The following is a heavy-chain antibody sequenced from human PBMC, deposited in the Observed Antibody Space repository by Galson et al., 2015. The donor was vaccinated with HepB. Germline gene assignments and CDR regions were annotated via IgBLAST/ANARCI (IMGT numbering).Heavy chain of an antibody. CDR3: ARGGIGGSRVVFDTLFDI. Sequence: SLRLSCAASGFTFSSYWMSWVRQAPGKGLEWVANIKQDGSEKYYVDSVKGRFTISRDNAKNSLYLQMNSLRAEDTAVYYCARGGIGGSRVVFDTLFDIWGQGTMVTVSS. J-gene: IGHJ3*02. D-gene: IGHD3-9*01. CDR2: IKQDGSEK. CDR1: GFTFSSYW. V-gene: IGHV3-7*01.